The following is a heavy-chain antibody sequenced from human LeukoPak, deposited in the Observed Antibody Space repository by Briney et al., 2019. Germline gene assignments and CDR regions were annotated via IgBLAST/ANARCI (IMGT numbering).Heavy chain of an antibody. CDR3: ARVGVGATVYYYGMDV. CDR1: GGSSSGYY. V-gene: IGHV4-34*01. D-gene: IGHD1-26*01. CDR2: INHSGST. Sequence: SETLSLTCAVYGGSSSGYYWSWIRQPPGKGLEWIGEINHSGSTNYNPSLKSRATISVDTSKNQFSLKLSSVTAADTAVYYCARVGVGATVYYYGMDVWGQGTTVTVSS. J-gene: IGHJ6*02.